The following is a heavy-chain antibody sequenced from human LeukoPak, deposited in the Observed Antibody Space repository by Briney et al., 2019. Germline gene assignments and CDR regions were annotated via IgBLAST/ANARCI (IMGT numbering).Heavy chain of an antibody. Sequence: GGSLRLSCAASGFTFSNAWMSWVRQAPGKGLEWVGRIKSKTDGGTTDYAAPVKGRFTISRDDSKNTLYLQMNSLRAEDTAVYYCARVRGSYFGGVDYWGQGTLVTVSS. CDR2: IKSKTDGGTT. CDR3: ARVRGSYFGGVDY. CDR1: GFTFSNAW. V-gene: IGHV3-15*01. J-gene: IGHJ4*02. D-gene: IGHD1-26*01.